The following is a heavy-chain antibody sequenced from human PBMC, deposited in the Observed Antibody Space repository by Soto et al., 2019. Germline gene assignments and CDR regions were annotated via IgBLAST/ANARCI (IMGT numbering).Heavy chain of an antibody. CDR2: ISSSSSYI. D-gene: IGHD6-13*01. V-gene: IGHV3-21*01. Sequence: GGALRLSSAASGFTFSSYSMNWVRQAPGKGLEWVSSISSSSSYIYYADSVKGRFTISRDNAKNSLYLQMNSLRAEDTAVYYCARDQERGIAAAGTGTYYYYYGMDVWGQGTTVTVSS. CDR3: ARDQERGIAAAGTGTYYYYYGMDV. J-gene: IGHJ6*02. CDR1: GFTFSSYS.